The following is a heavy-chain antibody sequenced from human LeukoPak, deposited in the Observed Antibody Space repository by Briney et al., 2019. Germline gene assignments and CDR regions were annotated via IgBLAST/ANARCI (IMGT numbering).Heavy chain of an antibody. CDR1: GFTFSSYS. CDR3: ATARFGELLFEVDAFDI. CDR2: ISSSSSYI. V-gene: IGHV3-21*04. J-gene: IGHJ3*02. Sequence: GGSLRLSCAASGFTFSSYSMNWVRQAPGKGLEWVSSISSSSSYIYYADSVKGRFTISRDNAKNSLYLQMNSLRAEDTAVYYCATARFGELLFEVDAFDIWGQGTTVTVSS. D-gene: IGHD3-10*01.